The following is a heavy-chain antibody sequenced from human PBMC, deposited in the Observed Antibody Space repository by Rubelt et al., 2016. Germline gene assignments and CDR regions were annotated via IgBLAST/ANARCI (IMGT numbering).Heavy chain of an antibody. CDR1: GGSISSSSYY. CDR2: IYYSGST. V-gene: IGHV4-39*07. D-gene: IGHD2-2*01. Sequence: QLQLQESGPGLVKPSETLSLTCTVSGGSISSSSYYWGWIRQPPGKGLAWIGSIYYSGSTYYNPSLKIRVTIAVDTSKNQFSLKLSSVTAADTAVYYCARGYCSSTSCYFSLWGQGTLVTVSS. CDR3: ARGYCSSTSCYFSL. J-gene: IGHJ4*02.